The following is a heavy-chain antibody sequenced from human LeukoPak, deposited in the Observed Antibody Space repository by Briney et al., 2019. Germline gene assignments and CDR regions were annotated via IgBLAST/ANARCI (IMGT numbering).Heavy chain of an antibody. CDR3: ARASWVGYYDRSGYYFDF. D-gene: IGHD3-22*01. CDR1: GGSISSGSYY. CDR2: IYTSGST. V-gene: IGHV4-61*02. J-gene: IGHJ4*02. Sequence: SQTLSLTCTVSGGSISSGSYYWSWIRQPAGKGLGWIGRIYTSGSTNYNSSLKSRITVSVDTSKNQFSLKLSSVTAADTAVYYCARASWVGYYDRSGYYFDFWGQGILVTVSS.